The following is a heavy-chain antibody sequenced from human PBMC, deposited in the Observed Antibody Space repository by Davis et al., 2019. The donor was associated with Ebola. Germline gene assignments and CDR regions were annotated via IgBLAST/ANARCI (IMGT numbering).Heavy chain of an antibody. CDR1: GFSFSNYG. CDR3: AKVERGD. D-gene: IGHD1-1*01. J-gene: IGHJ4*02. V-gene: IGHV3-30*02. Sequence: GESLKISCAASGFSFSNYGIHWVRQAPGKGLEWVAYIWFAGSDKYYADSVKGRFTISRDNSKNTLYLQMNSLRAEDTAVYYCAKVERGDWGQGTLVTVSS. CDR2: IWFAGSDK.